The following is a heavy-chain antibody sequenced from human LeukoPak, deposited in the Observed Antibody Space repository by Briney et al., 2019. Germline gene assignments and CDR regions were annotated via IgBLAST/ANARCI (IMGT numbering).Heavy chain of an antibody. V-gene: IGHV3-11*01. CDR3: ARYGREAYYYVY. D-gene: IGHD1-26*01. CDR2: ISSSVSTK. Sequence: GGSLRLSCAASGFTFSDYYMSWIRQAPGKGLEWVSYISSSVSTKYYADSVKGRSTISRDNAKNSLSLQMNSLRAEGTAVYYCARYGREAYYYVYWGQGTMVTVSS. CDR1: GFTFSDYY. J-gene: IGHJ4*02.